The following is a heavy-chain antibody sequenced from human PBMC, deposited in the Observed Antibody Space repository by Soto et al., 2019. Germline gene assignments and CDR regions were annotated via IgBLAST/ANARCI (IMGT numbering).Heavy chain of an antibody. CDR1: GGSFSGYY. CDR3: ARVRQWLAIDY. D-gene: IGHD6-19*01. V-gene: IGHV4-34*01. CDR2: INHSGST. J-gene: IGHJ4*02. Sequence: PSETLSLTCAVYGGSFSGYYWSWIRQPPGKGLEWIGEINHSGSTNYNPSLKSRVTISVDTSKNQFSLKLSSVTAADTAVHYCARVRQWLAIDYWGQGTLVTVSS.